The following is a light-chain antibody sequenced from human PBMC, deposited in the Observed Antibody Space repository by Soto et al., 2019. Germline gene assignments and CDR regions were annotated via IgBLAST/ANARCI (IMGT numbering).Light chain of an antibody. CDR3: QQTYSSLFT. V-gene: IGKV1-39*01. CDR2: GAS. Sequence: DIQMTQSPSSLSASVGDRVTITCRASQTITNSLNWYQQKPGKAPNLLIYGASSLQTGVPSRFSGSGSGTAFSLTISSLQPEDFATYYCQQTYSSLFTFGPGTKV. CDR1: QTITNS. J-gene: IGKJ3*01.